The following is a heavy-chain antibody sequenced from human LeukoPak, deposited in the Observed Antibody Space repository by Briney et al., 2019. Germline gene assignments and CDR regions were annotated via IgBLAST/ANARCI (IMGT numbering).Heavy chain of an antibody. Sequence: PGGSLRLSCAASGFTFSSDAMHWVRQAPGKGLEWVAAISYDGSNKYYADSVKGRFTISRDNSKNTLYLQMNSLRAEDTAVYYCAKGGRQWLVPNYYYYYMDVWGKGTTVTVSS. CDR2: ISYDGSNK. CDR1: GFTFSSDA. D-gene: IGHD6-19*01. V-gene: IGHV3-30*04. CDR3: AKGGRQWLVPNYYYYYMDV. J-gene: IGHJ6*03.